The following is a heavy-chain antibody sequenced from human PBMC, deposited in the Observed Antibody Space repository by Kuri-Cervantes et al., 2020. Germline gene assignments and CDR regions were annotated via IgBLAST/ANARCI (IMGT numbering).Heavy chain of an antibody. V-gene: IGHV3-11*01. CDR3: ARGGPWVPAATSWFDP. CDR1: GFTFSDYY. CDR2: INPGGSGV. D-gene: IGHD2-2*01. J-gene: IGHJ5*02. Sequence: GGSLRLSCAASGFTFSDYYMSWIRQAPGKGLEWVSYINPGGSGVYYADSVKGRFIISRDNAKNSLYLQLNSLRAEDTAVYYCARGGPWVPAATSWFDPWGQGTLVTVSS.